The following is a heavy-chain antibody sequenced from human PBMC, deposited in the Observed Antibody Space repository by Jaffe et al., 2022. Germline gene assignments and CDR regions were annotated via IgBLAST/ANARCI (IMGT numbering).Heavy chain of an antibody. V-gene: IGHV4-39*01. J-gene: IGHJ6*03. Sequence: QLQLQESGPGLVKPSETLSLTCTVSGGSISSSSYYWGWIRQPPGKGLEWIGSIYYSGSTYYNPSLKSRVTISVDTSKNQFSLKLSSVTAADTAVYYCATGSGSYYYYYYYYYMDVWGKGTTVTVSS. CDR1: GGSISSSSYY. CDR2: IYYSGST. CDR3: ATGSGSYYYYYYYYYMDV. D-gene: IGHD3-10*01.